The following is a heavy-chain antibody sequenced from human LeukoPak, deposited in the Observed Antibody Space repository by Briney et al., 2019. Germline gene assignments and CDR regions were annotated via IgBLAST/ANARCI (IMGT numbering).Heavy chain of an antibody. CDR3: ARLRASKYQLLYTASTEYYMDV. J-gene: IGHJ6*03. D-gene: IGHD2-2*02. CDR1: GYSFTSYW. V-gene: IGHV5-51*01. CDR2: IYPGDSDT. Sequence: GESLKISCKGSGYSFTSYWIGWVRQMPGKGLEWMGIIYPGDSDTRYSPSFQGQVTISADKSISTAYLQWSSLKASDTAMYYCARLRASKYQLLYTASTEYYMDVWGKGTTVTVSS.